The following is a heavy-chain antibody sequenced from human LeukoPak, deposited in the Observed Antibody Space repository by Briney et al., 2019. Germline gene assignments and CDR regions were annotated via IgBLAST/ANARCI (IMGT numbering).Heavy chain of an antibody. CDR1: GFSFSGSY. J-gene: IGHJ3*02. V-gene: IGHV3-11*01. CDR2: ISTGGDTI. Sequence: PGGSLRLSCAASGFSFSGSYMSWIRQAPGKGLEWVAYISTGGDTIFYADSVRGRFTVSRDNAKNSLYLHMNSLRAEDTALYYCAKDQRRWGRIAAAGRDDAFDIGGQGTMVTVSS. D-gene: IGHD6-13*01. CDR3: AKDQRRWGRIAAAGRDDAFDI.